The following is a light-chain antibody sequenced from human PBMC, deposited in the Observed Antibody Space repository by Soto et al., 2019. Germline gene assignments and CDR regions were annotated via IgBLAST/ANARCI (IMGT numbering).Light chain of an antibody. V-gene: IGLV4-60*02. CDR3: ETWDSNTRL. Sequence: QSVLTQSSSASASLGSSVKLTCTLSSGHSSYIIAWHQQQPGKAPRYMMKLEGSGTYNKGSGVPDRFSGSSSGADRYLTISNLQFEDEAEYYCETWDSNTRLFGGGTKLTVL. CDR2: LEGSGTY. CDR1: SGHSSYI. J-gene: IGLJ2*01.